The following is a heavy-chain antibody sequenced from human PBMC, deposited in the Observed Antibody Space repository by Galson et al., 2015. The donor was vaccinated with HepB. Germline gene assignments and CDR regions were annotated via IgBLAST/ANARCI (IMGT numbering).Heavy chain of an antibody. CDR2: IIPIFGTA. Sequence: SVKVSCKASGGTFSSYAISWVRQAPGQGLEWMGGIIPIFGTANYAQKFQGRVTITADESTSTAYMELSSLRSEDTAVYYCASHIYYYDSSGHTHGRAFDIWGQGTMVTVSS. J-gene: IGHJ3*02. D-gene: IGHD3-22*01. CDR3: ASHIYYYDSSGHTHGRAFDI. CDR1: GGTFSSYA. V-gene: IGHV1-69*13.